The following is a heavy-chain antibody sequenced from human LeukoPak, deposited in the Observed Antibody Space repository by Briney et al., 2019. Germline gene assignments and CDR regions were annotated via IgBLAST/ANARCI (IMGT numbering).Heavy chain of an antibody. CDR2: SSPTGDIT. CDR3: ARVPDFIARPCDA. Sequence: SETLSLTCAVYGGSFSGNYWTLIRQTPGRGLEWIGESSPTGDITGYNPSLKGRATISVDSSKNQFSLRLTSVTAADTGVYYCARVPDFIARPCDAWGPGTMVTISS. D-gene: IGHD2-21*01. J-gene: IGHJ5*02. CDR1: GGSFSGNY. V-gene: IGHV4-34*01.